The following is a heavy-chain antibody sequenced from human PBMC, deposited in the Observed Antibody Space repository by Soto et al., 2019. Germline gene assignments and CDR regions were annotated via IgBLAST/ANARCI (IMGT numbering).Heavy chain of an antibody. J-gene: IGHJ6*02. V-gene: IGHV4-4*07. CDR2: VSTNGAT. CDR3: ARADYEILAGSYAMDV. Sequence: SETLSLTCTVSDDFISSYYWNWIRQPAGKGLEWIGRVSTNGATNYNPSLESRVTMSVDTSKNQFSLKLTSVTAADTAVYFCARADYEILAGSYAMDVWGQGTTVTVSS. CDR1: DDFISSYY. D-gene: IGHD3-9*01.